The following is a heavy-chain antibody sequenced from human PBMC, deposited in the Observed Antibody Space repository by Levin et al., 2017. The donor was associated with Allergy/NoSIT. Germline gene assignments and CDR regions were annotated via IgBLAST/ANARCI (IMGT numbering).Heavy chain of an antibody. J-gene: IGHJ5*02. CDR1: GGTFSSYA. CDR2: IIPIFGTA. CDR3: ARVAPSGSYGSGHNWFDP. Sequence: ASVKVSCKASGGTFSSYAISWVRQAPGQGLEWMGGIIPIFGTANYAQKFQGRVTITADKSTSAAYMELSSLRSEDTAVYYCARVAPSGSYGSGHNWFDPWGQGTLVTVSS. V-gene: IGHV1-69*06. D-gene: IGHD1-26*01.